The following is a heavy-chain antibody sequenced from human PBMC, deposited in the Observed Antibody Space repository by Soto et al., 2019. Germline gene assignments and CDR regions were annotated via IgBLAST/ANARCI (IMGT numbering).Heavy chain of an antibody. D-gene: IGHD2-21*01. CDR1: GYSISSGYY. CDR3: ARDISASDGDY. CDR2: IHHSGST. V-gene: IGHV4-38-2*02. J-gene: IGHJ4*02. Sequence: SETLSLTCSVSGYSISSGYYWGWIRQAPGKGLEWIGNIHHSGSTYYNPSLESRVTISIDTSKNQFSLRLTSVTAADTAIYYCARDISASDGDYWGQGTLVTVSS.